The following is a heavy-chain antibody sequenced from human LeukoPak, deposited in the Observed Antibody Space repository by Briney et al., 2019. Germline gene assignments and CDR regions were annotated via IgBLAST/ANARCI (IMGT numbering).Heavy chain of an antibody. Sequence: GRSLRLSCAASGFTVSTNYMSWVRQAPGKGLEWVSIIYSGGSTYYADSVKGRFTISRDNSKNTLYLQMNRLRAEDTAVYYCARSSYSSSSAVGYWGQGTLVTVSS. CDR2: IYSGGST. D-gene: IGHD6-6*01. CDR3: ARSSYSSSSAVGY. J-gene: IGHJ4*02. V-gene: IGHV3-53*01. CDR1: GFTVSTNY.